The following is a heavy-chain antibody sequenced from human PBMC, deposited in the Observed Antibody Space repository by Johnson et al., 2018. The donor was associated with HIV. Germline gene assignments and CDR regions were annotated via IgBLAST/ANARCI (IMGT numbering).Heavy chain of an antibody. D-gene: IGHD1-26*01. V-gene: IGHV3-30*04. CDR1: GFTFSSYA. CDR3: ARGRPRWAALRGRAFDI. Sequence: QVQLVESGGGVVQPGRSLRLSCADSGFTFSSYAIHWVRQAPGKGLEWVAVISYDGTDKYYADSVKGRFTIFRDNSKNTLYLQMKSLRAEDTAVYYCARGRPRWAALRGRAFDIWGQGTMVTVSS. J-gene: IGHJ3*02. CDR2: ISYDGTDK.